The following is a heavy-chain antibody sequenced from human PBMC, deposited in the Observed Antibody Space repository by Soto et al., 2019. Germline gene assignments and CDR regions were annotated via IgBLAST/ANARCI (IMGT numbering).Heavy chain of an antibody. V-gene: IGHV4-31*03. J-gene: IGHJ4*02. CDR2: IYYSGST. Sequence: QVQLQESGPGLVKPPQTLSLTCTVSGGSISSAGYYWSWIRQHPGKGLEWIGYIYYSGSTYYNPSLKSRVAISVDTSKNQFSLKLSSVTAADTAVYYCARDRSNWAFDYWGQGTLVTVSS. D-gene: IGHD7-27*01. CDR3: ARDRSNWAFDY. CDR1: GGSISSAGYY.